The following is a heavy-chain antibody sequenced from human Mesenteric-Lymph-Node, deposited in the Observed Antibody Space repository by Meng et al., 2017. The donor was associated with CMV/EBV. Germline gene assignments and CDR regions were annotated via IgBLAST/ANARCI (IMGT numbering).Heavy chain of an antibody. CDR1: GFTFGDYA. J-gene: IGHJ4*02. CDR2: IKSNTDGGTT. CDR3: ATGAGYFPY. D-gene: IGHD3-9*01. V-gene: IGHV3-15*01. Sequence: GGSLRLSCTASGFTFGDYAMSWVRQAPGKGLEWVGRIKSNTDGGTTDYAAPGKGRFTISRDDSKYMFYLQMNSLRADDTAVYYCATGAGYFPYWGQGTLVTVSS.